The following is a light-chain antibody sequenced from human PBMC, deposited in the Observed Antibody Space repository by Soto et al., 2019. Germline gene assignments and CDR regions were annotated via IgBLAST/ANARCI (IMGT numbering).Light chain of an antibody. V-gene: IGLV2-14*03. CDR2: DVT. J-gene: IGLJ2*01. Sequence: QSALTQPASVSGSPGQSIAISCTGTSSDVGAYDYVSWYQQHPGEAPKLMIFDVTRRPSGVSDRFSGSKSGTTASLTISGLQAEYEADYYCTSYTTKSTVAFGGGTKLTVL. CDR3: TSYTTKSTVA. CDR1: SSDVGAYDY.